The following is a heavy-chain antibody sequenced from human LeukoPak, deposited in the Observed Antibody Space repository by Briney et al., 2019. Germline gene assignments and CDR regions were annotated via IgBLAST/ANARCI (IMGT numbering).Heavy chain of an antibody. J-gene: IGHJ4*02. V-gene: IGHV1-3*01. D-gene: IGHD5-18*01. Sequence: AASVKVSCKASGYIFISYAMHWVRQAPGQRLEWMGWISAGNGNTKYSQKFQGRVTITRDTSASTGYMELSSLRSEDTAVYYCARHRPRHGDTADYWGQGTQVTVSS. CDR1: GYIFISYA. CDR3: ARHRPRHGDTADY. CDR2: ISAGNGNT.